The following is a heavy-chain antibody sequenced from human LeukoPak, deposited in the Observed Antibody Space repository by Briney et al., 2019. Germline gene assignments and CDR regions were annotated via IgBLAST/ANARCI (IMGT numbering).Heavy chain of an antibody. J-gene: IGHJ4*02. Sequence: GGSLRLSCAASGFTFSSYSMNWVRQAPGKGLEWVSSISSSSSYIYHADSVKGRFTISRDNAKNSLYLQMNSLRAEDTAVYYCARDPSMIVVVPDYWGQGTLVTVSS. CDR3: ARDPSMIVVVPDY. V-gene: IGHV3-21*01. D-gene: IGHD3-22*01. CDR1: GFTFSSYS. CDR2: ISSSSSYI.